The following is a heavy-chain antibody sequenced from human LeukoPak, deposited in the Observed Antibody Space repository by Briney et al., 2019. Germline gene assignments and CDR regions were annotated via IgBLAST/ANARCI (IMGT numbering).Heavy chain of an antibody. CDR2: ISSSSSTI. V-gene: IGHV3-48*04. Sequence: PGGSLRLSCAASGFTFSSYSMNWVRQAPGKGLEWVSYISSSSSTIYYAGSVKGRFTISRDNAKNSLYLQINSLRAEDTAVYYCARDSSSSGWYGYYFDYWGQGTLVSVSS. J-gene: IGHJ4*02. D-gene: IGHD6-19*01. CDR1: GFTFSSYS. CDR3: ARDSSSSGWYGYYFDY.